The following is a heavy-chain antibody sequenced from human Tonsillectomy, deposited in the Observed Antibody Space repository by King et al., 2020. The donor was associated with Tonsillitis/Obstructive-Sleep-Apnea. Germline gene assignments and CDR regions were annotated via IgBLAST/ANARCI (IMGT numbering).Heavy chain of an antibody. CDR2: ISSSGTTM. CDR1: EFSFSDYY. CDR3: ARTPYHLLSALYYYYYMDV. V-gene: IGHV3-11*01. J-gene: IGHJ6*03. Sequence: VQLVESGGGLVKPGGSLRLSCAASEFSFSDYYMSWIRQAPGKGLEWISYISSSGTTMFYADSVKGRFTISRDKAKNSLYLQMDSLRAEDTAVYYCARTPYHLLSALYYYYYMDVWGKGTSVTVSS. D-gene: IGHD2-2*01.